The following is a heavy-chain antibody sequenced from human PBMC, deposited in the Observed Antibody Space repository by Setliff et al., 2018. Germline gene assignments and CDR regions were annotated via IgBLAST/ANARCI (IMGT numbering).Heavy chain of an antibody. CDR1: DYTFLSYG. Sequence: ASVKVSCKAADYTFLSYGLSWVRQAPGQGLEWMGWISAYTGNTDYAQNFQGRVTMTADTSTSTAYMELRSLTSDDTAVYYCARRPRAVYGSGRRNWFLDYWGQGTLVTVSS. CDR2: ISAYTGNT. D-gene: IGHD3-10*01. J-gene: IGHJ4*02. CDR3: ARRPRAVYGSGRRNWFLDY. V-gene: IGHV1-18*01.